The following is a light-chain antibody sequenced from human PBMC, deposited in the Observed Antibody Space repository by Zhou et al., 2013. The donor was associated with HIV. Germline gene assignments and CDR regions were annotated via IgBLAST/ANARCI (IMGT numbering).Light chain of an antibody. CDR1: QGIRDA. CDR3: LQDYNYPRT. V-gene: IGKV1-6*01. J-gene: IGKJ1*01. CDR2: AAS. Sequence: AIQMTQSPSSLSASVGDTVTITCRASQGIRDALGWYQHKPGEAPKLLIHAASTLQSGVPSKFSGSGSGTDFTLTISSLQPEDFATYYCLQDYNYPRTFGQGTKVELK.